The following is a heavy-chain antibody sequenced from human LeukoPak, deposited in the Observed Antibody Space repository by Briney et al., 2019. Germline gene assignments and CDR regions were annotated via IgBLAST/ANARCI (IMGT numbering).Heavy chain of an antibody. CDR3: AKDQVVVVAATGDDSFDY. J-gene: IGHJ4*02. Sequence: GGSLRLSCAASGFTFSSYAMSWVRQAPGKGLEWVSAISGSGGSTYYADSVKGRFTISRDNSKNTLYLQMNSLRAEDTAVYYCAKDQVVVVAATGDDSFDYWGQGTLVTVSS. V-gene: IGHV3-23*01. CDR1: GFTFSSYA. CDR2: ISGSGGST. D-gene: IGHD2-15*01.